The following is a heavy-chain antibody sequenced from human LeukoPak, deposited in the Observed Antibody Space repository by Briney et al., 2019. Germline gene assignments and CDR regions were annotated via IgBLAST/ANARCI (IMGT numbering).Heavy chain of an antibody. CDR2: ISWNTGSL. J-gene: IGHJ5*02. CDR1: GFKFSDYA. V-gene: IGHV3-9*01. D-gene: IGHD4-17*01. CDR3: AKAPGVTTGWFDP. Sequence: GGSLRLSRAASGFKFSDYAMHWVRQAPGKGLEWVSGISWNTGSLGYADSVKGRFTISRDNAKNSLYLQMNSLRPEDTAFYYCAKAPGVTTGWFDPWGQGTLVTVSS.